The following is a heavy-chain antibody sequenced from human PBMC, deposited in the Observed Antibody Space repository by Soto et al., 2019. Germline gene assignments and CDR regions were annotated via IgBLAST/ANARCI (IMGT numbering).Heavy chain of an antibody. J-gene: IGHJ4*02. D-gene: IGHD3-22*01. Sequence: ASVKGSCKASGYTFPSYAMHWGRQAPGQRVEWKGWINTGKGNTIYSQKFQGRVTITRDTSASTAYMELSSLRSEDTAVYYFARGVDDSSGYYRTRSEYYFDYWGQGTLVTVSS. CDR2: INTGKGNT. CDR3: ARGVDDSSGYYRTRSEYYFDY. V-gene: IGHV1-3*04. CDR1: GYTFPSYA.